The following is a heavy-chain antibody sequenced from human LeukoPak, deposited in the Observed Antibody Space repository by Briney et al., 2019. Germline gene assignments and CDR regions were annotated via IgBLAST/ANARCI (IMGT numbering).Heavy chain of an antibody. D-gene: IGHD3-22*01. CDR2: ISSSGSTI. J-gene: IGHJ6*02. CDR3: ARVWHYDSSGYGMDV. Sequence: PGGSLRLSCAASGFTFSDYYMSWIRQAPGKGLEWVSYISSSGSTIYYADSVKGRFTISRDNAKNSLYLQINSLRAEDTAVYYCARVWHYDSSGYGMDVWGQGTTVTVSS. CDR1: GFTFSDYY. V-gene: IGHV3-11*01.